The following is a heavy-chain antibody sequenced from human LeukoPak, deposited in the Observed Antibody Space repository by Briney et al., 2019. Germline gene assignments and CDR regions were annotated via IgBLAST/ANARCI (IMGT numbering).Heavy chain of an antibody. D-gene: IGHD3-22*01. CDR3: AKDLLQTFFFDSSGYYSDAFGM. Sequence: GGSLRLSCEGSGFRFSSFSMAWVRQAPGKGLEWVSSISSSSSDIYYAGSVKGRFTISRDNSKNTLSLHMNTLRAEDTAVYYCAKDLLQTFFFDSSGYYSDAFGMWGQGTMVTVSP. J-gene: IGHJ3*02. V-gene: IGHV3-21*04. CDR1: GFRFSSFS. CDR2: ISSSSSDI.